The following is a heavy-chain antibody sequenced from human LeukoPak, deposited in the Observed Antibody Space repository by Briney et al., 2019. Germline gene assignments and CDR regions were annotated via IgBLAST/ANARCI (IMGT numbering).Heavy chain of an antibody. V-gene: IGHV4-34*01. Sequence: PSETLSLTCAVYGGSFSGYYWSWIRQPPGKGLEWIGEINHSGSTNYNPSLKSRVTISVDTSKNQFSLKLSSVTAADTAVYYCARGFRDFWCGPIKRNGYLDYWGQGTLVTVSS. CDR1: GGSFSGYY. CDR3: ARGFRDFWCGPIKRNGYLDY. CDR2: INHSGST. J-gene: IGHJ4*02. D-gene: IGHD3-3*01.